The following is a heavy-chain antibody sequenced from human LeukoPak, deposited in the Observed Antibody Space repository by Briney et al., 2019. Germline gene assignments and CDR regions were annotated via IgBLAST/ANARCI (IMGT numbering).Heavy chain of an antibody. Sequence: SETLSLTCTVSGDSISGYYWSWLRQSPGKGLEWIANIYYSGTTNYNPSLKSRATVSVDTSKNQFSLKLSSVTAADTAFYYCARGGTYGHYWGQGTQVTVSS. J-gene: IGHJ4*02. CDR2: IYYSGTT. V-gene: IGHV4-59*01. D-gene: IGHD3-10*01. CDR1: GDSISGYY. CDR3: ARGGTYGHY.